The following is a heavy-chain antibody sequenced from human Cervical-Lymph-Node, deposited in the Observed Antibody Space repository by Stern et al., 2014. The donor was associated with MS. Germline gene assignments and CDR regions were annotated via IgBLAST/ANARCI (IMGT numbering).Heavy chain of an antibody. V-gene: IGHV2-5*02. D-gene: IGHD3-22*01. CDR1: GFSLSTSGMG. Sequence: QVTLRESGPTLVKPTQTLTLTCTFSGFSLSTSGMGVGWIRQPPGKALEWLALIHWDADKRYSPSLKSRVSVTKEISKSQVVLTMTNMDPVDTATYYCVHHTDYYDSSGYSYAFDFGGQGTLVTVSS. CDR2: IHWDADK. J-gene: IGHJ3*01. CDR3: VHHTDYYDSSGYSYAFDF.